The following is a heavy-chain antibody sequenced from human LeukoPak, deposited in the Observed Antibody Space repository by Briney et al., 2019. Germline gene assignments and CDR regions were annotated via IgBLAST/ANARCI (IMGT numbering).Heavy chain of an antibody. D-gene: IGHD6-13*01. J-gene: IGHJ6*03. CDR2: IYYSGST. CDR3: ARDLAAAGILDYYYYMDV. CDR1: GGSISSGGYY. V-gene: IGHV4-31*03. Sequence: PSETLSLTCTVSGGSISSGGYYWSWIRQHPGKGLEWIGYIYYSGSTYYNPSLKSRVTISVDTSKNQFSLKLSSVTAADTAVYYCARDLAAAGILDYYYYMDVWGKGTTVTVSS.